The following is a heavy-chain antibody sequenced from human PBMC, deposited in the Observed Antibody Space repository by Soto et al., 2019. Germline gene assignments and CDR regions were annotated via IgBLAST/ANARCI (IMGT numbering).Heavy chain of an antibody. CDR3: TRDLMDVVPPADDLFDP. D-gene: IGHD2-2*01. Sequence: GGSLRLSCAAPRFTVGSSYVSWVRQAPGKGLEWVSVIYTGDTPYYADSVKGRFTISRDNSKNTLYLQMNGLRVEDTAVYYCTRDLMDVVPPADDLFDPWGQGILVTVSS. CDR2: IYTGDTP. CDR1: RFTVGSSY. J-gene: IGHJ5*02. V-gene: IGHV3-53*01.